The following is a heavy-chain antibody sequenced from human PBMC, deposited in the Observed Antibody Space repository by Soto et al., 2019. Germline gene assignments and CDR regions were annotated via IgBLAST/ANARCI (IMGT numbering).Heavy chain of an antibody. CDR1: GFTFSSYA. V-gene: IGHV3-23*01. D-gene: IGHD3-22*01. J-gene: IGHJ3*02. Sequence: GGSLRLSCAASGFTFSSYATSWVRQAPGKGLEWVSAISGSGGSTYYADSVKGRFTISRDNSKNTLYLQMNSLRAEDTAVYYCARAGVHYYDSSGYRPEAYDAFDIWGQGTMVTVSS. CDR2: ISGSGGST. CDR3: ARAGVHYYDSSGYRPEAYDAFDI.